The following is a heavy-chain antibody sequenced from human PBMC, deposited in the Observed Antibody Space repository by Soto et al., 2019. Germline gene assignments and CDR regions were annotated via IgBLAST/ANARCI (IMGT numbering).Heavy chain of an antibody. CDR3: ERARHSSGRNRGFDY. CDR1: GGTFSSYT. D-gene: IGHD6-19*01. J-gene: IGHJ4*02. Sequence: QVQLVQSGAEVKKPGSSVKVSCKASGGTFSSYTISWVRQAPGQGLEWMGRIIPILGIANYAQKFQGRVTITADKSTSTAYMELSRLRSEDTAVYYCERARHSSGRNRGFDYWGQGTLVTVSS. V-gene: IGHV1-69*02. CDR2: IIPILGIA.